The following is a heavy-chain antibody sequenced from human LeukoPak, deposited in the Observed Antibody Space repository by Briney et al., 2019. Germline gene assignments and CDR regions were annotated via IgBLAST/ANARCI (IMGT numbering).Heavy chain of an antibody. V-gene: IGHV3-23*01. J-gene: IGHJ4*02. Sequence: GGSLRLSCAASGFTFSSYDMSWVRQAPGKGLEWVSGITDSSGYTYYADSVKGRFTISRDNSRNTLYLQMNSLRAEDTAVYYCAKDPSDLGGSGSNNYFDCWGQGTLVTVSS. D-gene: IGHD3-10*01. CDR2: ITDSSGYT. CDR3: AKDPSDLGGSGSNNYFDC. CDR1: GFTFSSYD.